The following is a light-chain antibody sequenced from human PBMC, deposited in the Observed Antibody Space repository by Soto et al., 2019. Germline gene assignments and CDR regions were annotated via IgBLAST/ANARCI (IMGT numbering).Light chain of an antibody. J-gene: IGKJ2*01. Sequence: EIVLTQSPGTLSLSPGERATLSCRASQSVSSNYLAWYQQKLGQAPRILIYGASSRATGIPDRFSGSGSGTDFTLTISRLEADDFAVYYCQQYGSSAYTFGQGTKLEIK. CDR1: QSVSSNY. CDR3: QQYGSSAYT. CDR2: GAS. V-gene: IGKV3-20*01.